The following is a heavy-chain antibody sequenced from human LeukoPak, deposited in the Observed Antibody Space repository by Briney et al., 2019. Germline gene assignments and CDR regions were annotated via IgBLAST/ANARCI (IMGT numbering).Heavy chain of an antibody. J-gene: IGHJ4*02. CDR3: ARDLYSNYFDY. Sequence: SETLSLTCTVSGGSISSGSYYWSWIRQPAGKGLEWIGRIYTSGGTNYNPSLKSRVTISIDTSKNQFSLKLSSVTAADSAVYYCARDLYSNYFDYWGQGTLVTVSS. D-gene: IGHD4-11*01. CDR1: GGSISSGSYY. CDR2: IYTSGGT. V-gene: IGHV4-61*02.